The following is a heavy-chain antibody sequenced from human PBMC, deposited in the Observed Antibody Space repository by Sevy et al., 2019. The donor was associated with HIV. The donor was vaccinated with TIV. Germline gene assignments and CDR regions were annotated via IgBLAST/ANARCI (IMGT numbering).Heavy chain of an antibody. CDR3: AKDTDSGSYLNDAFDI. Sequence: GGSLRLSCAASGFTFSSFAMCWVRQTPGMGLEWVSGLNGSGGRTYYPDSVKGRFTISRDNSKNTLYLQMNSLRAEDTAVYYCAKDTDSGSYLNDAFDIWGQGTMVTVSS. V-gene: IGHV3-23*01. CDR1: GFTFSSFA. CDR2: LNGSGGRT. D-gene: IGHD1-26*01. J-gene: IGHJ3*02.